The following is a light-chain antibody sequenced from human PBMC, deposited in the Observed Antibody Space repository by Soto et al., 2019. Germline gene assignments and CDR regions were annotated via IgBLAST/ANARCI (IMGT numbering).Light chain of an antibody. Sequence: EFVLTQSPGTLSLSPGERATLSCRASQTVRNNYLAWYQQKPGQAPRLLIYGTSNRATGIPDRFSGSGSGTDFTLTISRLEPEDCEVYYCQDASTLPWTFGQGTKVDIK. CDR3: QDASTLPWT. V-gene: IGKV3-20*01. J-gene: IGKJ1*01. CDR1: QTVRNNY. CDR2: GTS.